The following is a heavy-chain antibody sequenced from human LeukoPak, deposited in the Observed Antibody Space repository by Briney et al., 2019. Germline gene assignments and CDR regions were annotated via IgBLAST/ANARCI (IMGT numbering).Heavy chain of an antibody. CDR3: AIGVVVPAAIPI. J-gene: IGHJ4*02. CDR2: INAGNGNT. Sequence: ASVTVSCTASGYTFTSYAMHWVRQAPGQRLEWMGWINAGNGNTKYSQKFQGRVTITRDTSASTAYMELSSLRSEDTAVYYCAIGVVVPAAIPIWGQGTLVTVSS. CDR1: GYTFTSYA. D-gene: IGHD2-2*01. V-gene: IGHV1-3*01.